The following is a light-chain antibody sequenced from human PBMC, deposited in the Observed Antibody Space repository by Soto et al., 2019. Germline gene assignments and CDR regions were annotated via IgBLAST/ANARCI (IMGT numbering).Light chain of an antibody. CDR2: SNN. J-gene: IGLJ1*01. Sequence: QSALTQPPSASGTPGQRVTISCSGSSSNIGSNAVNWFQQLPGTAPQLLIYSNNQRPSGVPDRFSGSKSGTSASLAISALQSEDEADYYCAAWDDSLNGYVFGTGTKVTV. V-gene: IGLV1-44*01. CDR3: AAWDDSLNGYV. CDR1: SSNIGSNA.